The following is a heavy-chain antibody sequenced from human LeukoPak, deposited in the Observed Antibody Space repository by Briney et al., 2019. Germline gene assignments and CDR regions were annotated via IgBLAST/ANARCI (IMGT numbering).Heavy chain of an antibody. V-gene: IGHV3-48*04. Sequence: PGGSLRLSCAASGFTFSSYWMNWVRQAPGKGLEWVSYISSRGSTRYYADSVKGRFSISRDNTKNSLYLQMNSLRAEDTAVYYCARDGSGWYFGYWGQGTLVTVSS. CDR2: ISSRGSTR. D-gene: IGHD6-19*01. J-gene: IGHJ4*02. CDR1: GFTFSSYW. CDR3: ARDGSGWYFGY.